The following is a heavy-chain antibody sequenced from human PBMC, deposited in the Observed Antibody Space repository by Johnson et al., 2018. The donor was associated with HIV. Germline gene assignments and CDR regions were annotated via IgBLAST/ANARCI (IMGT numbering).Heavy chain of an antibody. D-gene: IGHD3-22*01. CDR1: GFTFSSYW. CDR3: ARDLHDSSGYYYEEDAFDI. Sequence: VQLVESGGGLVQPGGSLRLSCAASGFTFSSYWMHWVRQAPGKGLVWVSRINSDGSSTSYADSVKGRFTISRDNAKNTLYLQMNSLRAEDTAVYYCARDLHDSSGYYYEEDAFDIWGQGTMVTVSS. V-gene: IGHV3-74*01. J-gene: IGHJ3*02. CDR2: INSDGSST.